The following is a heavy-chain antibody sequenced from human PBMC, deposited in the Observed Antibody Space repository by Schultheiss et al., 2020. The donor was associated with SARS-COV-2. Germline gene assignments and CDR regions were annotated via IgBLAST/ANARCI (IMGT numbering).Heavy chain of an antibody. Sequence: GGSLRLSCAASGFTFSSYAMIWVRQAPGKGLEWVSAMGGSGDDTYYGDSVKGRFTISRDNSKNTLYLQMNSLRAEDTAVYYCAKDRVGATGAVDYWGQGTLVTVSS. CDR1: GFTFSSYA. J-gene: IGHJ4*02. CDR3: AKDRVGATGAVDY. CDR2: MGGSGDDT. D-gene: IGHD1-26*01. V-gene: IGHV3-23*01.